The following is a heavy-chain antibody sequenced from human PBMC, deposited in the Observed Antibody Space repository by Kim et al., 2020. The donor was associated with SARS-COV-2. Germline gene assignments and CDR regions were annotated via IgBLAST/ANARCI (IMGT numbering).Heavy chain of an antibody. CDR1: GFTFGDYA. V-gene: IGHV3-49*03. CDR2: IRSKAYGGTT. D-gene: IGHD3-3*01. CDR3: TRAWDQLRFLEWLNDY. J-gene: IGHJ4*02. Sequence: GGSLRLSCTASGFTFGDYAMSWFRQAPGKGLEWVGFIRSKAYGGTTEYAASVKGRFTISRDDSKSIAYLQMNSLKTEDTAVYYCTRAWDQLRFLEWLNDYWGQGTLVTVSS.